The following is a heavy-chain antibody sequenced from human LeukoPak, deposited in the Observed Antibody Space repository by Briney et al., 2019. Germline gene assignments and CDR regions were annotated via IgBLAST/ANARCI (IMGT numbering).Heavy chain of an antibody. CDR1: GFTFSSYG. CDR3: AKAGSYYYGSGSFDY. V-gene: IGHV3-30*18. CDR2: ISYDGSNK. J-gene: IGHJ4*02. Sequence: GGPLRLSCAPSGFTFSSYGMHWVRQAPGKGMEWGAVISYDGSNKYYADSVKGRFTISRDNSKNTLYLQMNSPTAEDTAVYYCAKAGSYYYGSGSFDYWSQGTLVTVSS. D-gene: IGHD3-10*01.